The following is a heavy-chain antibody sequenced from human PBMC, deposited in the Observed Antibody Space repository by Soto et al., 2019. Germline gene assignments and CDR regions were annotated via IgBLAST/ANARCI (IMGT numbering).Heavy chain of an antibody. CDR2: IYYSGST. CDR3: AREGNGSGSYYYYGMDV. V-gene: IGHV4-61*01. CDR1: GGSVSSGSYY. Sequence: SETLSLTCTVSGGSVSSGSYYWSWIRQPPGKGLEWIGYIYYSGSTNYNPSLKSRVTISVDTSKNQLSLKLSSVTAADTAVYYCAREGNGSGSYYYYGMDVWGQGTTVTVSS. J-gene: IGHJ6*02. D-gene: IGHD3-10*01.